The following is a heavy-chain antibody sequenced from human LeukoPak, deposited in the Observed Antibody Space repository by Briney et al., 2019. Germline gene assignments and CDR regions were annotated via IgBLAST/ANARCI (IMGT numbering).Heavy chain of an antibody. CDR3: ASPGGFGELLRV. D-gene: IGHD3-10*01. J-gene: IGHJ6*02. CDR1: GFSFSNYA. CDR2: IYSGGST. V-gene: IGHV3-66*01. Sequence: GGSLRLSCAASGFSFSNYAMSWVRQAPGKGLEWVSVIYSGGSTYYADSVKGRFTISRDNSKNTLYLQMNSLRAEDTAVYYCASPGGFGELLRVWGQGTTVTVSS.